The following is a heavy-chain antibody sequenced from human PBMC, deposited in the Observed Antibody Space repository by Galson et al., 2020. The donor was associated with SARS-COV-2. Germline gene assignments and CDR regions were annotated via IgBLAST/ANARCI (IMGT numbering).Heavy chain of an antibody. CDR2: INPNSGKT. Sequence: ASVKVSCKASGYTFTNYDIHWVRQAPGQGPEWMGWINPNSGKTDSAQKFQGRVTMTTDTSKTTAYMEVSGLRSEDTAIYYCARGDFYSKFFFDFWGQGSLVTVSS. CDR1: GYTFTNYD. CDR3: ARGDFYSKFFFDF. J-gene: IGHJ4*01. V-gene: IGHV1-8*01. D-gene: IGHD4-4*01.